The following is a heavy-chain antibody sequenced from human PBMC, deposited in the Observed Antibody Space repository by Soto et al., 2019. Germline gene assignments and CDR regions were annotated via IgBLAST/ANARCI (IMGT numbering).Heavy chain of an antibody. D-gene: IGHD6-19*01. Sequence: GGSLRLSCAASGYNFGTYAMSWVRQAPGKGLEWVSAISGSGSATYHADAVRGRFTISRDNSKNTLFLEMSSLRVDDTAVYYCARYFSRAVAAILDHWGQGTLVTVSS. CDR1: GYNFGTYA. CDR3: ARYFSRAVAAILDH. J-gene: IGHJ4*02. CDR2: ISGSGSAT. V-gene: IGHV3-23*01.